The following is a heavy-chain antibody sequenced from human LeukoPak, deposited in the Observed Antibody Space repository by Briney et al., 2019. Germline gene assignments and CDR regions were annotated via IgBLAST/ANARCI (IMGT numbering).Heavy chain of an antibody. J-gene: IGHJ3*02. CDR2: IYYSGST. CDR3: ASLGDTYCSSASCSGPDDAFDI. Sequence: SETLSLTCTVSGGSISSHYWSWIRQPPGKGLEWIGYIYYSGSTNYNPSLKSRVTISVDTSKNQFSLKLSSVTAADTAVYYCASLGDTYCSSASCSGPDDAFDIWGQGTMVTVSS. V-gene: IGHV4-59*11. CDR1: GGSISSHY. D-gene: IGHD2-2*01.